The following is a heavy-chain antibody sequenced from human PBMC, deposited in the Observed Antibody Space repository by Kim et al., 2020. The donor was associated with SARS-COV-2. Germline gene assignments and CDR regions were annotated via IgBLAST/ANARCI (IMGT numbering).Heavy chain of an antibody. Sequence: PSLKSRYTISVATSKNQFSLKLSSVTAAETAVYYCARTRITMIVVVTHFDYWGQGTLVTVSS. J-gene: IGHJ4*02. D-gene: IGHD3-22*01. V-gene: IGHV4-31*02. CDR3: ARTRITMIVVVTHFDY.